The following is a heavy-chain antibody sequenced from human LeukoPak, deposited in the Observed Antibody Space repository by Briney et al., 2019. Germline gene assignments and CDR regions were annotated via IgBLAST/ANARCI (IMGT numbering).Heavy chain of an antibody. CDR1: GGSISSGTYS. J-gene: IGHJ4*02. CDR2: INHSGST. Sequence: SETLSLTCAVSGGSISSGTYSWSWIRQPPGKGLEWIGEINHSGSTNYNPSLKSRVTISVDTSKNQFSLKLSSVTAADTAVYYCARGLGITMVRGVSFDYWGQGTLVTVSS. V-gene: IGHV4-39*07. D-gene: IGHD3-10*01. CDR3: ARGLGITMVRGVSFDY.